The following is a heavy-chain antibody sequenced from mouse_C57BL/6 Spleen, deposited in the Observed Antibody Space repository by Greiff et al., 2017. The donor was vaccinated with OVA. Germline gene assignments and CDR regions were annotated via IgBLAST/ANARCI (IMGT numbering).Heavy chain of an antibody. CDR1: GYSITSGYY. D-gene: IGHD1-1*01. CDR3: ARGTTVVAPLDY. CDR2: ISYDGSH. V-gene: IGHV3-6*01. J-gene: IGHJ2*01. Sequence: EVKLVESGPGLVKPSQSLSLTCSVTGYSITSGYYWNWIRQFPGNKLEWMGYISYDGSHNYNPSLKNRISITRDTSKNQFFLKLNSVTTEDTATYYCARGTTVVAPLDYWGQGTTLTVSS.